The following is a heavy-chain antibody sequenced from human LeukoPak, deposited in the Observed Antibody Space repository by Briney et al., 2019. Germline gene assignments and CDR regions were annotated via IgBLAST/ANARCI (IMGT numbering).Heavy chain of an antibody. J-gene: IGHJ4*02. Sequence: GGSLRLSCAASGFMFSNFAMNWVRQTPGKGLEWVSTISHSGGRTYYADSVKGRFTISRDNSKNIVYLQLNSLRAEDTAVYYCAKGGASSGWYKMNDYWGQGTLVTVSS. CDR1: GFMFSNFA. CDR3: AKGGASSGWYKMNDY. D-gene: IGHD6-19*01. CDR2: ISHSGGRT. V-gene: IGHV3-23*01.